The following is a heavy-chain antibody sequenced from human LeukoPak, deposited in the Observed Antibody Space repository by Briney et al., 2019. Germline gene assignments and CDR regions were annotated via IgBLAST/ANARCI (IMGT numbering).Heavy chain of an antibody. J-gene: IGHJ4*02. D-gene: IGHD3-22*01. CDR2: IWNDGSNK. CDR1: GFTFSSYG. Sequence: GGSLRLSCAASGFTFSSYGMHWVRQAPGKGLEWVAVIWNDGSNKYYADSVKGRFTISRDNSKNTLYLQMNSLRAEDTAVYYCAKESAHYYDSSGYLLIDYWGQGTLVTVSS. V-gene: IGHV3-33*06. CDR3: AKESAHYYDSSGYLLIDY.